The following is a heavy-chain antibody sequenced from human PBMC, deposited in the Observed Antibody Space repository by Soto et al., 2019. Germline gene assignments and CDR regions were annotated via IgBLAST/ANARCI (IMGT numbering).Heavy chain of an antibody. CDR3: AKDGGTYHFDGSGYPEYFQH. CDR1: GFSFSSYG. V-gene: IGHV3-30*18. Sequence: QVQLVESGGGVVQPGRSLRLSCAASGFSFSSYGMHWVRQAPGKGLEWVAVISYAGNKQYYADSVKGRFTISRDNSRNTLYLQMNSLRVEDTAVYYCAKDGGTYHFDGSGYPEYFQHWGQGTLVTVSS. CDR2: ISYAGNKQ. D-gene: IGHD3-22*01. J-gene: IGHJ1*01.